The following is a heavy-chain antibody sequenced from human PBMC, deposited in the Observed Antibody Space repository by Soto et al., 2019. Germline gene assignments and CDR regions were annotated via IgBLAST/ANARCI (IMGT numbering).Heavy chain of an antibody. CDR2: IYYSGST. CDR1: GGSISSGGYY. D-gene: IGHD5-18*01. Sequence: SETLSLPCTVSGGSISSGGYYWSWIRQHPGKGLEWSGYIYYSGSTYYNPSLKSRVTISVDTSKNQFSLKLSSVTAADTAVYYCGRVDTAMTEYYYGRGVWGQGTTVTVSS. CDR3: GRVDTAMTEYYYGRGV. J-gene: IGHJ6*02. V-gene: IGHV4-31*03.